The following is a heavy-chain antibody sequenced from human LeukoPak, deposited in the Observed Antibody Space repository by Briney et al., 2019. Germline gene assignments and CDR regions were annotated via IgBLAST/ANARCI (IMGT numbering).Heavy chain of an antibody. CDR2: IYYSGST. Sequence: PSEALSLTCTISAASISSSSHHWGWIRQPPGKGLEWIGGIYYSGSTYYNPSLKSRVTISVDTSKNQFSLKLSSVTAADTAVYYCARQGLTYYDFWSGYQYNWFDPWGQGTLVTVSS. J-gene: IGHJ5*02. D-gene: IGHD3-3*01. CDR3: ARQGLTYYDFWSGYQYNWFDP. V-gene: IGHV4-39*01. CDR1: AASISSSSHH.